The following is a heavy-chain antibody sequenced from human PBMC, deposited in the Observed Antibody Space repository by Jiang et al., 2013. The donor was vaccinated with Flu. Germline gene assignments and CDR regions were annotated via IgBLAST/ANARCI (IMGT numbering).Heavy chain of an antibody. D-gene: IGHD3-16*01. CDR1: GFSLSTSGVG. CDR2: IYWNDDK. V-gene: IGHV2-5*01. Sequence: KPTQTLTLTCTFSGFSLSTSGVGVGWIRQPPGKALEWLALIYWNDDKRYSPSLKSRLTITKDTSKNQVVLTMTNMDPVDTATYYCARPSRPPITFGGAGTYFDYWGQGTLVTVSS. J-gene: IGHJ4*02. CDR3: ARPSRPPITFGGAGTYFDY.